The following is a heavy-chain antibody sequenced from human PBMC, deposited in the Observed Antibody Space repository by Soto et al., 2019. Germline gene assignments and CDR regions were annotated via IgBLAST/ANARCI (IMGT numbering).Heavy chain of an antibody. V-gene: IGHV1-69*04. CDR2: IIPMLNIP. J-gene: IGHJ6*02. D-gene: IGHD3-22*01. CDR3: ARDTHTLLYDTGGYPYYFPMDV. Sequence: ASVKVSCKASGDTFSSYSINWVRQAPGQGLEWMGRIIPMLNIPNYAQRFQGRLTIAADRSTNTAYMELSSLRSEDTALYYCARDTHTLLYDTGGYPYYFPMDVWGQGTTVTVSS. CDR1: GDTFSSYS.